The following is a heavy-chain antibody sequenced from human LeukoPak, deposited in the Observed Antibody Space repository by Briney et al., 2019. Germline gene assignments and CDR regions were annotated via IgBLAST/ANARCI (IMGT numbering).Heavy chain of an antibody. CDR1: GFTFSSYA. CDR3: AKDSASWHYYFVS. D-gene: IGHD1-26*01. Sequence: GGSLRLSCAASGFTFSSYAMSWVRRAPGKGLEWVAIISYNGRDENYADSVKGRFAISRDNSQNTLFLQMHSLKPDDTATYYCAKDSASWHYYFVSWRPKTLVTVSS. V-gene: IGHV3-30*18. J-gene: IGHJ4*02. CDR2: ISYNGRDE.